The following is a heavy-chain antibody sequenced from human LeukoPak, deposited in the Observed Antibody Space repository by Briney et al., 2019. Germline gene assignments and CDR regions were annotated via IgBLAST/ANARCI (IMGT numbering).Heavy chain of an antibody. Sequence: SETLFLSCTVSGGSISTYYWSWIRQPPGKGLEWIGYFYNSGSTNYNPSLTSRVTISVDTSRNQFSLKLTSVTAADTAVYYCARHGGSYSFDSWGQGILVTVSS. CDR2: FYNSGST. D-gene: IGHD1-26*01. CDR3: ARHGGSYSFDS. V-gene: IGHV4-59*08. J-gene: IGHJ4*02. CDR1: GGSISTYY.